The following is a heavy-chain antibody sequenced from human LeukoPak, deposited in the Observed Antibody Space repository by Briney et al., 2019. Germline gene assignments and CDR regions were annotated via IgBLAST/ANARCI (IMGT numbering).Heavy chain of an antibody. CDR2: IYYSGST. J-gene: IGHJ4*02. D-gene: IGHD6-19*01. Sequence: SETLSLTCTVSGASITSHYWSWIRQPPGKGLGWIGNIYYSGSTNYNPSLKSRVTISVDTSKKQLSLKLTSVTAADTAVYYCARGNPGYSGGWLPLDYWGQGTPVTVSS. V-gene: IGHV4-59*11. CDR3: ARGNPGYSGGWLPLDY. CDR1: GASITSHY.